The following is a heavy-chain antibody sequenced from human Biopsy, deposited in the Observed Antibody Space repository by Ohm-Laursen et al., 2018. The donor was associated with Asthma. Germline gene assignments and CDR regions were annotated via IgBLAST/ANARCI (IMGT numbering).Heavy chain of an antibody. CDR2: IKEDGSEK. CDR1: GFTFSTSC. D-gene: IGHD2-15*01. CDR3: ARDVDLRSVY. J-gene: IGHJ4*02. Sequence: SLRLSCAAAGFTFSTSCMTWVRQAPGKGLEWVANIKEDGSEKNYVDSVKGRFTISRDNGKNSLYLQMNSLRAEDTAVYYCARDVDLRSVYWGQGTLVTASS. V-gene: IGHV3-7*05.